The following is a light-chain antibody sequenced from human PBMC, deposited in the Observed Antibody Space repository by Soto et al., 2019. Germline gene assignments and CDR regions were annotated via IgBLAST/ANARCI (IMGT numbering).Light chain of an antibody. CDR3: SSYAGRDTVV. J-gene: IGLJ1*01. V-gene: IGLV2-8*01. CDR2: DVS. Sequence: QSALTQPPSASGSPGQSVTVSCTGTSSDIGDTHYVSWYQQHPGKAPKLMVYDVSKRSSGVPDRFSGSKSGNTASLTVSGLLAEDEGDYYCSSYAGRDTVVFGSGTKVTVL. CDR1: SSDIGDTHY.